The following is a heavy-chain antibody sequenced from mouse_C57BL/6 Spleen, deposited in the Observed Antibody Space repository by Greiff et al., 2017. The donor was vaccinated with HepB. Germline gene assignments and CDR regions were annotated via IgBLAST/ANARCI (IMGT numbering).Heavy chain of an antibody. CDR2: ISDGGSYT. J-gene: IGHJ3*01. CDR1: GFTFSSYA. V-gene: IGHV5-4*01. CDR3: ARERDSSGRSWFAY. D-gene: IGHD3-2*02. Sequence: EVQRVESGGGLVKPGGSLKLSCAASGFTFSSYAMSWVRQTPEKRLEWVATISDGGSYTYYPDNVKGRFTISRDNAKNNLYLQMSHLKSEDTAMYYCARERDSSGRSWFAYWGQGTLVTVSA.